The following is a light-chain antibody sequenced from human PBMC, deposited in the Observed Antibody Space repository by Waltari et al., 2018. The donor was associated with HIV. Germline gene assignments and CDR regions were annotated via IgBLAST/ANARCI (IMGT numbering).Light chain of an antibody. J-gene: IGLJ2*01. V-gene: IGLV2-23*01. CDR1: RRAAPRYTL. CDR2: EAS. CDR3: YSYAGSSTSEV. Sequence: SALPHPASLPGSLGHSITLSCPGTRRAAPRYTLVPWYQQHPGKAPKLMIYEASKRPSGVSNRFSGSKSGNTASLTITGLQAEDEADYYCYSYAGSSTSEVFGGGTKLTVL.